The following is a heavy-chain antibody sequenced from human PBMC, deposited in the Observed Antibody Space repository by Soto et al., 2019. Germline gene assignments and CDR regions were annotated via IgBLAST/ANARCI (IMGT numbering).Heavy chain of an antibody. CDR3: AKDAAFIAAAGYYFDY. D-gene: IGHD6-13*01. Sequence: PGGSLRLSCAASGFTFSNFAMTWVRQAPGEGLEWVSSISGTDDYTYYADSVKGRFTISRDNARNTLLLHMNNLRADDTAVYYCAKDAAFIAAAGYYFDYWGQGTLVTVSS. J-gene: IGHJ4*02. CDR2: ISGTDDYT. V-gene: IGHV3-23*01. CDR1: GFTFSNFA.